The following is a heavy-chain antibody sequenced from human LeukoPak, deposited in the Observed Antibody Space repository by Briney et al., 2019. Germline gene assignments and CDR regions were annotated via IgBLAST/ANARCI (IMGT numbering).Heavy chain of an antibody. CDR3: AKDNNWNDWDY. CDR1: GFTFRSYA. D-gene: IGHD1-1*01. V-gene: IGHV3-23*01. J-gene: IGHJ4*02. CDR2: ITGSGGST. Sequence: GGSLRLSCEASGFTFRSYAMSWVRQPPGKGLQWVSAITGSGGSTYYADSVKGRFTISRDNSGNMLYLQMNSLRAEDTAFYYCAKDNNWNDWDYWGQGTPVTVSS.